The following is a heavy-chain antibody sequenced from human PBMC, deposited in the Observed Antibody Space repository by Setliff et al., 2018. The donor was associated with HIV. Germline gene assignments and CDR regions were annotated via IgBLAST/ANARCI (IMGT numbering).Heavy chain of an antibody. J-gene: IGHJ4*02. CDR2: IYYSGNS. V-gene: IGHV4-59*12. CDR1: GGSFSGFY. Sequence: SETLSLTCVVSGGSFSGFYWSWIRQPPGKGLEWIGYIYYSGNSNYNPSLKSRVTMSVDTSKNQFSLKLSSVTAADTAVYYCARFHWYHYETSGDYDYYGYYFDYWGQGTLVTVSS. CDR3: ARFHWYHYETSGDYDYYGYYFDY. D-gene: IGHD3-22*01.